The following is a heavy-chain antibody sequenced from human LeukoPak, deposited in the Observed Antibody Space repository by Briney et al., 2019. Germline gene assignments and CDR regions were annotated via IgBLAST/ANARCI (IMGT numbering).Heavy chain of an antibody. Sequence: GGSLRLSCADSRFTFSSYTMNWVRQAPGKGLEWVSGISANAVSTYYADSVKGRFTISRDNSKNTLYLHMDRLGTEHTAVYYCASMPSTEIYYFYYMDVWGKGTTVTVSS. V-gene: IGHV3-23*01. CDR2: ISANAVST. J-gene: IGHJ6*03. D-gene: IGHD2-2*01. CDR1: RFTFSSYT. CDR3: ASMPSTEIYYFYYMDV.